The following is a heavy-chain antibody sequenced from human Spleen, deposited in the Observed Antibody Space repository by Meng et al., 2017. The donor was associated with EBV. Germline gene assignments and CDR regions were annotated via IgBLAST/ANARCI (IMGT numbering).Heavy chain of an antibody. CDR1: GFSFSSYW. Sequence: EVQSVASGGALVQPGGSLRLSCAASGFSFSSYWMHWVRQAPGKGPVWVSRLNEHGTITTYADSVKGRFTISRDNAKNTLYLQMNSLRVEDTAVYYCSRDLVGSEDYWGPGTLVTVSS. CDR2: LNEHGTIT. CDR3: SRDLVGSEDY. D-gene: IGHD2-8*02. V-gene: IGHV3-74*01. J-gene: IGHJ4*02.